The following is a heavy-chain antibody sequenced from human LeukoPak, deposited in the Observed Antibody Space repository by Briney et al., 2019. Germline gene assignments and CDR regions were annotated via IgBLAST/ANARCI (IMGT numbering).Heavy chain of an antibody. J-gene: IGHJ2*01. V-gene: IGHV5-51*01. CDR2: IYPGHSDA. CDR3: ARRVYSNYWYFDL. Sequence: GIIYPGHSDARYRPSFQGQVTISADKSISTAYLQWSSLKASDTAIYYCARRVYSNYWYFDLWGRGTLVTVSS. D-gene: IGHD4-11*01.